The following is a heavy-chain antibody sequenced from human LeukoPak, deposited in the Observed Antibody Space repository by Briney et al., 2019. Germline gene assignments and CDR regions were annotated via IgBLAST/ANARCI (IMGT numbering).Heavy chain of an antibody. CDR1: GGSISSSSYY. V-gene: IGHV4-61*05. CDR3: AGNRVTTNYFDY. D-gene: IGHD4-17*01. J-gene: IGHJ4*02. CDR2: IYYSGST. Sequence: PSETLSLTCTVSGGSISSSSYYWGWIRQPPGKGLEWIGYIYYSGSTNYNPSLKSRVTISVDTSKNQFSLKLSSVTAADTAVYYCAGNRVTTNYFDYWGQGTLVTVSS.